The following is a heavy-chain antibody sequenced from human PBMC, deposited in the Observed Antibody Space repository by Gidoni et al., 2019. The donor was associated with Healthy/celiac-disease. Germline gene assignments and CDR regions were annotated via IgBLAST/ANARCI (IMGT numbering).Heavy chain of an antibody. CDR3: ARSVRGIAVGNFDY. D-gene: IGHD6-19*01. J-gene: IGHJ4*02. V-gene: IGHV3-23*01. CDR1: GFTFSSYA. CDR2: ISGSGGST. Sequence: EVQLLESGGGLVQPGGSLRLSCAASGFTFSSYAMSWGRQATGKGLEWVSAISGSGGSTYYADSVKGRFTISRDNSKNTLYLQMNSLRAEDTAVYYCARSVRGIAVGNFDYWGQGTLVTVSS.